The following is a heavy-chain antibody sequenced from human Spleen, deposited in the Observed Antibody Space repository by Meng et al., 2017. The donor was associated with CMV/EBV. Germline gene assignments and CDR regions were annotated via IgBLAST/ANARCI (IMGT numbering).Heavy chain of an antibody. V-gene: IGHV1-2*02. CDR3: ARVMMIGVSPRPYDI. CDR2: INPNNGDT. Sequence: ASVKVSCKASGYTFTDHYLHWVRQAPGQGLEWMGRINPNNGDTNYAQKFQGRVTMTRDMSIKTAYMDLSRLRSDDTAVYYCARVMMIGVSPRPYDIWGQGTLVTVSS. D-gene: IGHD2-8*01. J-gene: IGHJ4*02. CDR1: GYTFTDHY.